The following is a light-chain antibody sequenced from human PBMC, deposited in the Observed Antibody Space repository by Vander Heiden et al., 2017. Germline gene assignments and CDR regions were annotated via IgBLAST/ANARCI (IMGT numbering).Light chain of an antibody. CDR1: QSVSSY. Sequence: EIVLTQSPATLSLSPGERATLSCRASQSVSSYLAWYQQKPGQAPRLLIYDASNRATGIPARFSGSGSGTDFTLTISSLEPEDFAIYYCQQRGNGPPIYTFGPGTKLKIK. CDR2: DAS. V-gene: IGKV3-11*01. J-gene: IGKJ2*01. CDR3: QQRGNGPPIYT.